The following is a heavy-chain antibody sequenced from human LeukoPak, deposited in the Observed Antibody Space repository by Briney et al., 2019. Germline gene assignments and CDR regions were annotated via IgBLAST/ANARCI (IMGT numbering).Heavy chain of an antibody. Sequence: PGGSLRLSCAASGFTFSSYAMSWVRQAPGKGLEWVSAISGSGGSTYYADSVKGRFTISRDNSKNTLYLQMNSLRAEDTAVYYCAKGEYSNYAGFPWFDPWGQGTLVTVSS. D-gene: IGHD4-11*01. CDR1: GFTFSSYA. CDR3: AKGEYSNYAGFPWFDP. J-gene: IGHJ5*02. CDR2: ISGSGGST. V-gene: IGHV3-23*01.